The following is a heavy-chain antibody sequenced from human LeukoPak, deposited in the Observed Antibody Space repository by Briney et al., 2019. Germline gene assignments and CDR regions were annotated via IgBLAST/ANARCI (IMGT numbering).Heavy chain of an antibody. J-gene: IGHJ4*02. V-gene: IGHV5-51*01. CDR1: GYSFTSYW. CDR3: VRRTAVAGKGFDY. CDR2: IYPGDSDT. Sequence: GESLKISCKGSGYSFTSYWIGWVRQMPGKGLEWMGIIYPGDSDTRYSPSFQGQVTISADKSISTAYLQWSSLKASDTAMYYCVRRTAVAGKGFDYWGQGTLVTVSS. D-gene: IGHD6-19*01.